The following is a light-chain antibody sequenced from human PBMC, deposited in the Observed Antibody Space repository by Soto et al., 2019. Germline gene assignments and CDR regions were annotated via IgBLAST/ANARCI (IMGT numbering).Light chain of an antibody. CDR2: DAS. CDR1: QSVSSY. CDR3: QQRSNGPLT. J-gene: IGKJ5*01. V-gene: IGKV3-11*01. Sequence: EIVLTQSPATLSLSPGERVTLSCRASQSVSSYFAWYQQKPGQAPRLLIYDASNRATCISARFSGSGSGTYFTLTISCRDPEDFSVYYCQQRSNGPLTFGQGTRLEIK.